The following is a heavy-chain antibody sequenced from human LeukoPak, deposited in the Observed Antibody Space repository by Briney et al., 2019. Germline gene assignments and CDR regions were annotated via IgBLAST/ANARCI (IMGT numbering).Heavy chain of an antibody. V-gene: IGHV4-59*01. D-gene: IGHD2-2*01. CDR3: ARAQPARYCTSTSCYAAFDI. CDR1: GGSISSYY. CDR2: IYYSGST. Sequence: SETLSLTCTVSGGSISSYYWSWIRQPPGKGLEWIGYIYYSGSTNYNPSLKSRVTISVDTSKNKFSLKLSSVTAADTAVYYCARAQPARYCTSTSCYAAFDIWGQGTMVTVSS. J-gene: IGHJ3*02.